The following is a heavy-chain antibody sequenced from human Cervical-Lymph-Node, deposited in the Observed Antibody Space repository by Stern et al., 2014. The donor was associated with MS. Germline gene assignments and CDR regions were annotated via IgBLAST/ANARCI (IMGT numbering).Heavy chain of an antibody. CDR3: MGVGDAMHV. CDR1: GFSLSNSG. CDR2: MSFVGGNK. Sequence: VQLVESGGGVVQPGRSLTLSCAASGFSLSNSGRHWVRQAPGKGLEWVAVMSFVGGNKKYGDSVKGRFSISRDMANNTLFLQMNSLRPEDTAVYYCMGVGDAMHVWGQGTTVIVSS. J-gene: IGHJ6*02. V-gene: IGHV3-30*03.